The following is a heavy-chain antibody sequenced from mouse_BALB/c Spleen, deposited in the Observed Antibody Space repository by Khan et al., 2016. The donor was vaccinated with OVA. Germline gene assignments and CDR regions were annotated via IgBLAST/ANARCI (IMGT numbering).Heavy chain of an antibody. CDR3: TRFITTTTGDYDARDY. V-gene: IGHV5-6*01. CDR2: ISSGGTYT. J-gene: IGHJ4*01. Sequence: EVELVESGGDLVNPGGSLKFSCAASGFIFCSYGMSWVRQTPDNRPEWLATISSGGTYTYYPDSVKGRFTISRDNAKNTLPLQTSSMKSETTAMYHYTRFITTTTGDYDARDYWGLGASVTLSA. CDR1: GFIFCSYG. D-gene: IGHD1-2*01.